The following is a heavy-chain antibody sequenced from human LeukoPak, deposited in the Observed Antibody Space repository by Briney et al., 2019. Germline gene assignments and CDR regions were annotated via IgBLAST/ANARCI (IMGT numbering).Heavy chain of an antibody. V-gene: IGHV3-23*01. D-gene: IGHD1-26*01. J-gene: IGHJ4*02. CDR2: ISGGGGST. Sequence: GRSLRLSCAASGFTFTSYSMNWVRQAPGKGLEWVSTISGGGGSTYYADSVKGRFTISRDNSKNTLYLQVNSLRAEDTAVYYCAKGGKWDVTPFDYWGQGTLVTVSS. CDR1: GFTFTSYS. CDR3: AKGGKWDVTPFDY.